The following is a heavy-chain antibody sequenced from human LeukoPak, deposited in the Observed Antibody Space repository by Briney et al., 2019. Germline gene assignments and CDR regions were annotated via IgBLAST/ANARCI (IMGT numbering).Heavy chain of an antibody. V-gene: IGHV5-51*01. CDR3: ARLPSSSWYQNWFDP. J-gene: IGHJ5*02. D-gene: IGHD6-13*01. Sequence: GESLKISCRGSGYSFTSYWIGWVRQMPGKGLEWMGIIYPGDSDTRYSPSFQGQVTISADKSISTAYLQWSSLKASDTAMYYCARLPSSSWYQNWFDPWGQGTLVTVSS. CDR2: IYPGDSDT. CDR1: GYSFTSYW.